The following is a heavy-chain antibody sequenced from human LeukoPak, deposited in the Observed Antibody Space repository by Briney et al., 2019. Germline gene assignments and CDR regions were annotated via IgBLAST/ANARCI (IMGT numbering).Heavy chain of an antibody. Sequence: GSLRLSCAASGFTFSSYWMSWVRQAPGKGLEWVANIKQDGSEKYYVDSVKGRFTISRDNAKNSLYLQMNSLRAEDTAVYYCARVQNFLFDWLRPYYFDYWGQGTLVTVSS. CDR1: GFTFSSYW. V-gene: IGHV3-7*01. D-gene: IGHD3-9*01. J-gene: IGHJ4*02. CDR2: IKQDGSEK. CDR3: ARVQNFLFDWLRPYYFDY.